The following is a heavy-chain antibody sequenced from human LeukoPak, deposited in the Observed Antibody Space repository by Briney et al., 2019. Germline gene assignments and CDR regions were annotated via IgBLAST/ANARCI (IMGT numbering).Heavy chain of an antibody. CDR3: ARRHSSGWSPLYYFDY. CDR2: IYYSGST. Sequence: LETLSLTCTVSGGSISSSNYYWGWIRQPPGKGLEWIGTIYYSGSTYYNPSLKSRVTISVDTSKNQFSLKLNSVTAADTAVYYCARRHSSGWSPLYYFDYWGQGTLVTVSS. D-gene: IGHD6-19*01. V-gene: IGHV4-39*01. CDR1: GGSISSSNYY. J-gene: IGHJ4*02.